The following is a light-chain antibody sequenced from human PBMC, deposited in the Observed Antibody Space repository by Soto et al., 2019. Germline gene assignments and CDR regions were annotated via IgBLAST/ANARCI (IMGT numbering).Light chain of an antibody. Sequence: EIVLTQSPATLSQSPGERATLSCRASLDVGSDLAWYQQKPGQPPRLLIYGAFTRATGVPPRFSGAGSGTDFTLPISSLQSDDFAIFYCQQYRKWPPLTFGGGTKVEI. CDR2: GAF. V-gene: IGKV3-15*01. J-gene: IGKJ4*01. CDR3: QQYRKWPPLT. CDR1: LDVGSD.